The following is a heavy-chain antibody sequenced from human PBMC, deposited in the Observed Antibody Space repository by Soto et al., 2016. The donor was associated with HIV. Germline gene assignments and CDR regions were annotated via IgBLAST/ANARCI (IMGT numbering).Heavy chain of an antibody. J-gene: IGHJ5*02. CDR1: GGSISSGGYY. Sequence: QVQLQESGPGLVKPSQTLSLTCTVSGGSISSGGYYWSWIRQHPGKGLEWIGYIYYSGSTYYNPSLKSRVTISVDTSKNQFSLKLSSVTAADTAVYYCARGIGYSYGSKYNWFDPWGQGTLVTVSS. CDR2: IYYSGST. D-gene: IGHD5-18*01. CDR3: ARGIGYSYGSKYNWFDP. V-gene: IGHV4-31*03.